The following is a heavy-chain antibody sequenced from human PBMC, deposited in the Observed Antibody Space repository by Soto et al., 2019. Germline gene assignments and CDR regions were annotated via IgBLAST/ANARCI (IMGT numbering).Heavy chain of an antibody. D-gene: IGHD5-12*01. CDR1: GYTFTSYG. CDR2: ISAYNGNT. V-gene: IGHV1-18*01. Sequence: QVQLVQSGAEVKKPGASVKVSCKASGYTFTSYGISWVRQAPGQGLEWMGWISAYNGNTKYAQKRQGRVTMTRDTSTSTAYMELRSLRSDDTAVYYCAGAGATIRVVVAAPLDYWGQGTLVNVSS. CDR3: AGAGATIRVVVAAPLDY. J-gene: IGHJ4*02.